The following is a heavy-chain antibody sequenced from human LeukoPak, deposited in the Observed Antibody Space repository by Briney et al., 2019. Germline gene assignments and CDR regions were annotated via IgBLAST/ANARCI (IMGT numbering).Heavy chain of an antibody. V-gene: IGHV1-18*01. J-gene: IGHJ4*02. CDR2: ISAYNGNT. Sequence: GASVKVSCKVSGYTLTELSMHWVRQAPGKGLEWMGWISAYNGNTNYAQKLQGRVTMTTDTSTITAYMELRSLRSDDTAVYYCARDVADTAEYYYDSSPPGYWGQGTLVTVSS. CDR1: GYTLTELS. D-gene: IGHD3-22*01. CDR3: ARDVADTAEYYYDSSPPGY.